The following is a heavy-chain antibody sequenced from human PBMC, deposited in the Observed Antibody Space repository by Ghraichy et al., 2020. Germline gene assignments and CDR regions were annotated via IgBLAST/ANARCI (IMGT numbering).Heavy chain of an antibody. J-gene: IGHJ4*02. CDR3: ARPPLDYDSSGYYHSFDY. Sequence: SVKVSCKASGGTFSSYAISWVRQAPGQGLEWMGGIIPIFGTANYAQKFQGRVTITADESTSTAYMELSSLRSEDTAVYYCARPPLDYDSSGYYHSFDYWGQGTLVTVSS. CDR2: IIPIFGTA. CDR1: GGTFSSYA. V-gene: IGHV1-69*13. D-gene: IGHD3-22*01.